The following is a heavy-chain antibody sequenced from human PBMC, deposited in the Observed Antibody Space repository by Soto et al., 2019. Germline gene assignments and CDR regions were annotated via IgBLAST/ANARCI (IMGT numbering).Heavy chain of an antibody. CDR3: ARVANPAGLHYYYGMDV. Sequence: QVQLVESGGGVVQPGRSLRLSCAASGFTFSSYAMHWVRQAPGKGLEWVAVISYDGSNKYYADSVKGRFTISRDNSKNTLYLQLNSLRAEDTAVYYCARVANPAGLHYYYGMDVWGQGTTVTVSS. CDR1: GFTFSSYA. D-gene: IGHD6-13*01. CDR2: ISYDGSNK. J-gene: IGHJ6*02. V-gene: IGHV3-30-3*01.